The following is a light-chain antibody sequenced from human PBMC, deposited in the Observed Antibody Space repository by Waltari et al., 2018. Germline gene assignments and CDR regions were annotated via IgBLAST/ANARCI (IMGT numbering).Light chain of an antibody. V-gene: IGKV3-15*01. Sequence: PPCRASQSVSSNLAWYQQKPGQAPRLLIYGASTRATGIPARFSGSGSGTEFTLTISSLQSEDFAVYSCQQYNNWPGTFGQGTKVEIK. CDR3: QQYNNWPGT. CDR1: QSVSSN. J-gene: IGKJ1*01. CDR2: GAS.